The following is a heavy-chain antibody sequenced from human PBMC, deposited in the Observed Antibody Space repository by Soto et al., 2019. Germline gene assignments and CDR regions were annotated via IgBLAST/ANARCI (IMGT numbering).Heavy chain of an antibody. CDR2: IGQDGTEK. Sequence: GGSLRLSCAASGFTFSSYWMHWVRQAPGKGLVWVANIGQDGTEKNYLDSVRGRFTISRGENTLYLQMNNLKVEDTAPYYCTRDWRHFVHWSQGTLVTVSS. CDR1: GFTFSSYW. J-gene: IGHJ4*02. V-gene: IGHV3-7*01. CDR3: TRDWRHFVH.